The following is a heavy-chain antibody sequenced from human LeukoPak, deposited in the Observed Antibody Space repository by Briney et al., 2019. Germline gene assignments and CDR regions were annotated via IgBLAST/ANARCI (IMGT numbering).Heavy chain of an antibody. CDR1: GVSISSGGYY. J-gene: IGHJ5*02. CDR3: ARVQGSGSFGWFYP. D-gene: IGHD3-10*01. CDR2: ISFSGST. V-gene: IGHV4-31*03. Sequence: SQTLSLTCTVSGVSISSGGYYWSWIRQHPGRGLEWLGYISFSGSTYYNPSLKCRVTISVDTSNTQFSLKLSSVTAADAAVYYCARVQGSGSFGWFYPWGQGTLVTVST.